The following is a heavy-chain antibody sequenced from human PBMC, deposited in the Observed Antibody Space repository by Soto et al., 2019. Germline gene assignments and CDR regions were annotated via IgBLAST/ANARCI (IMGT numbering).Heavy chain of an antibody. CDR2: INSDGSST. J-gene: IGHJ4*02. D-gene: IGHD4-17*01. V-gene: IGHV3-74*01. CDR3: ARSPTTVVTLDLDY. CDR1: GFTFSSYW. Sequence: EVQLVESGGGLVQPGGSLRLSCAASGFTFSSYWMHWVRQAPGKGMVWVSRINSDGSSTSYADSVKGRFTISRDNAKNSLYLQMNSLRAEDTAVYYCARSPTTVVTLDLDYWGPGTLVTVSS.